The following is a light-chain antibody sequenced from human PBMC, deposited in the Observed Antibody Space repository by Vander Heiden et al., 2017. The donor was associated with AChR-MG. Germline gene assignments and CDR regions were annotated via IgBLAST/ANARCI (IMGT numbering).Light chain of an antibody. CDR3: QQDNGHWT. Sequence: DVQMTQSPSTLSASVGDRVTITCRASQRISSWLAWYQQKPGKAPKVLIYKASSLESGVPSRFSGSGSGTEFSLTISSLQPDDFATYYCQQDNGHWTFGQGTKVEIK. J-gene: IGKJ1*01. CDR2: KAS. V-gene: IGKV1-5*03. CDR1: QRISSW.